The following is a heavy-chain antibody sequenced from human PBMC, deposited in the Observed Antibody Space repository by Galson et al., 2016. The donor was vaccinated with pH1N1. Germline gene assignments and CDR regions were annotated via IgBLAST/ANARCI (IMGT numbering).Heavy chain of an antibody. CDR3: ARGSGSPDSYYYYGMDV. Sequence: QSGAEVTKPGKSLKISCKGSGYSFTNYWIGWVRQMPGKGLEWMGIIYPSDSDTRYSPSFQGQVTISADKSISTAYLQWSSLKASDTPIYYCARGSGSPDSYYYYGMDVWGQETTVTVSS. V-gene: IGHV5-51*01. J-gene: IGHJ6*02. CDR2: IYPSDSDT. D-gene: IGHD3-10*01. CDR1: GYSFTNYW.